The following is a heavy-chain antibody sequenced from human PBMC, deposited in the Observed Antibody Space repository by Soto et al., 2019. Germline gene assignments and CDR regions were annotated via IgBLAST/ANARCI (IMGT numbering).Heavy chain of an antibody. CDR1: GYSFTDYH. J-gene: IGHJ6*02. Sequence: ASVKVSCKASGYSFTDYHIHWVRQAPGQGLEWLGRINPKSGGTSTAQKFQGWVTMTTYTSISTASMELTRLTSDDTAIYYCARGDSTDCSNVVCSFFYNHDMDVWGQGTTVTVSS. V-gene: IGHV1-2*04. D-gene: IGHD2-8*01. CDR3: ARGDSTDCSNVVCSFFYNHDMDV. CDR2: INPKSGGT.